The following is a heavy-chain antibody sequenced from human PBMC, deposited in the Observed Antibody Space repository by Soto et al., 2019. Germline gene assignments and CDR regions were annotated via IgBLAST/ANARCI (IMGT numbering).Heavy chain of an antibody. CDR3: ARRTVTDNYYYDMDV. D-gene: IGHD4-17*01. CDR2: IIPIFGTA. Sequence: SVKVSCKASGGTFSSYAISWVRQAPGQGLEWMGGIIPIFGTANYAQKFQGRVTITADKSTSTAYMGLSSLRSEDTAVYYCARRTVTDNYYYDMDVWGQGTTVTVSS. J-gene: IGHJ6*02. CDR1: GGTFSSYA. V-gene: IGHV1-69*06.